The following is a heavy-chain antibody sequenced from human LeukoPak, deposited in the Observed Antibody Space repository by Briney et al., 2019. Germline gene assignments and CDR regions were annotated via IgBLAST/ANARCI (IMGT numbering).Heavy chain of an antibody. Sequence: GSTLILSCAVSGCSVNEYGMHRCPQDPCKRLEWVAAISHDGSKTYSGDSVKGRFTISRDNSKNTLFLEMNSLRPEDTAMYYCAKDAGQWQNWNWFAPWGQGTLVIVSS. CDR2: ISHDGSKT. CDR1: GCSVNEYG. CDR3: AKDAGQWQNWNWFAP. J-gene: IGHJ5*02. D-gene: IGHD6-19*01. V-gene: IGHV3-30*18.